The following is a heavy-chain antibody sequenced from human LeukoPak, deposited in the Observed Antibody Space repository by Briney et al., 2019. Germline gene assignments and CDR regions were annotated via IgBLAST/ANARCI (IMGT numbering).Heavy chain of an antibody. D-gene: IGHD2-15*01. J-gene: IGHJ3*02. CDR3: ARDKSGGFCSGGSCYHDAFGI. CDR2: IKQDGSEK. V-gene: IGHV3-7*01. Sequence: GGSLRLSCAASGFTFSHYWMSWVRQAPGKGLEWVANIKQDGSEKYYVDSVKGRFTISRDNAKNSLYLQMNSLRAEDTAVYYCARDKSGGFCSGGSCYHDAFGIWGQGTMVTVSS. CDR1: GFTFSHYW.